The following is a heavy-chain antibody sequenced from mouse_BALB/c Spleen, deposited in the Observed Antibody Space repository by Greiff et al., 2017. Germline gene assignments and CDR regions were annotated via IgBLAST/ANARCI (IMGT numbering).Heavy chain of an antibody. CDR3: ARLDYRYDGGYYFDY. D-gene: IGHD2-14*01. Sequence: EVQLQQSGPELVKPGASVKMSCKASGYTFTSYVMHWVKQKPGQGLEWIGYINPYNDGTKYNEKFKGKATLTSDKSSSTAYMELSSLTSEDSAVYYCARLDYRYDGGYYFDYWGQGTTLTVSS. J-gene: IGHJ2*01. CDR2: INPYNDGT. CDR1: GYTFTSYV. V-gene: IGHV1-14*01.